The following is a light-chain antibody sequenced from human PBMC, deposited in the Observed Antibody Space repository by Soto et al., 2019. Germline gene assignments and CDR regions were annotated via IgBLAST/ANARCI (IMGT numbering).Light chain of an antibody. CDR2: GVT. V-gene: IGLV2-14*01. J-gene: IGLJ3*02. CDR3: SSYSAYTTLWV. CDR1: ASDIGNYNY. Sequence: QSVLTQPASVSGSPGLSITISCSGTASDIGNYNYVSWYQVHPGQAPELLINGVTNRPSGVSNRFSGSKSGNAASLTISGLQAEDEADYYCSSYSAYTTLWVFGGGTKLTVL.